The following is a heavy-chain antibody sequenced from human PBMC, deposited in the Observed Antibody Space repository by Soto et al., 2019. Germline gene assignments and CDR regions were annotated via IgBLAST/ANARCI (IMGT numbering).Heavy chain of an antibody. J-gene: IGHJ4*02. D-gene: IGHD6-19*01. Sequence: GGSLRLSCAASGFSFSNYEMNWVRQAPGEGLAWVSYINSDGSTIYYADSVKGRFTVSRDNAKNSLYLQMNSLRAEDTAVYYCARDSRGIAVAANFDYWGQGTLVTVSS. V-gene: IGHV3-48*03. CDR3: ARDSRGIAVAANFDY. CDR1: GFSFSNYE. CDR2: INSDGSTI.